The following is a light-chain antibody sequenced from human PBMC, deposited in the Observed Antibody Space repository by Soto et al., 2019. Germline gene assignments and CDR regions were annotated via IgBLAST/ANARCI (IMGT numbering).Light chain of an antibody. V-gene: IGKV3-20*01. CDR3: HQYATSPLT. CDR1: QSVTSTY. Sequence: EIVLTQSPGTLSLSPGERATLSCRASQSVTSTYLAWYQQKPGQAPRLLMSDASSRATGIPDRFSGSGSGTDFTLTIGRLEPEDCAVYYCHQYATSPLTFGGGTKVEIK. CDR2: DAS. J-gene: IGKJ4*01.